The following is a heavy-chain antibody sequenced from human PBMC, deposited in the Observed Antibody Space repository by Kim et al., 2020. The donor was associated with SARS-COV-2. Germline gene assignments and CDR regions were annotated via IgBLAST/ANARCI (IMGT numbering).Heavy chain of an antibody. J-gene: IGHJ4*02. Sequence: NNVDSVKGRFTISRDNDKNTLYLQMNSLRVEDTAVYYCASHTSGWPNWGQGTLVTVSP. D-gene: IGHD6-25*01. V-gene: IGHV3-74*01. CDR3: ASHTSGWPN.